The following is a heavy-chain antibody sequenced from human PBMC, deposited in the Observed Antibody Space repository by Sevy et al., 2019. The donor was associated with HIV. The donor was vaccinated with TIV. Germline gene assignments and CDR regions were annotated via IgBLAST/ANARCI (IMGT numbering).Heavy chain of an antibody. CDR3: ARVNCTNGVCFQGYYYYGLDV. CDR1: GFSFSGYS. CDR2: IDTGSAYI. D-gene: IGHD2-8*01. Sequence: GGFLRLSCAASGFSFSGYSFNWVRQAPGKGLEWVSSIDTGSAYIYYADSVKGRFTISRDNAQNSLYLQMSSLRAEDTAVYFCARVNCTNGVCFQGYYYYGLDVWGQGTTVTVSS. J-gene: IGHJ6*02. V-gene: IGHV3-21*01.